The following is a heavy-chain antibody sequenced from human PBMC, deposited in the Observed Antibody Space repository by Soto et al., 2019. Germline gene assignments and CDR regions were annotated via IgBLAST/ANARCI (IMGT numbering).Heavy chain of an antibody. Sequence: ASVKVSCKASGYTFTSYDINWVRQATGQGLEWMGWINPNSGNTGYAQKFQGRVTMTRNTSIRTAYMELSSLRSDDTAVYYCARESGGAMSTLDYHHFYMDVWGTGITVTVFS. CDR3: ARESGGAMSTLDYHHFYMDV. CDR2: INPNSGNT. J-gene: IGHJ6*03. D-gene: IGHD3-16*01. V-gene: IGHV1-8*01. CDR1: GYTFTSYD.